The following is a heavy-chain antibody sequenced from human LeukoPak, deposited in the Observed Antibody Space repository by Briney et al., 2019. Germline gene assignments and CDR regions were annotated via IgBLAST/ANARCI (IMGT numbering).Heavy chain of an antibody. Sequence: GGSLRLSCAASGFTFSSYAMHWVRQAPGKGLEWVAVKSYDGSNKYYADSVKGRFTISRDNSKNTLYLQMNSLRAEDTAVYYCARAQDWLLPLDYWGQGTLVTVSS. V-gene: IGHV3-30-3*01. CDR1: GFTFSSYA. CDR2: KSYDGSNK. CDR3: ARAQDWLLPLDY. J-gene: IGHJ4*02. D-gene: IGHD3/OR15-3a*01.